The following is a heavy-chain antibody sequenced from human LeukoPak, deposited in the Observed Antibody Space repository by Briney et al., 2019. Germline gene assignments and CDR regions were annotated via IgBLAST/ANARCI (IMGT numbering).Heavy chain of an antibody. CDR3: ATEPRRKYLDY. V-gene: IGHV1-69*13. CDR1: GGTFSSST. Sequence: SVNVSCKASGGTFSSSTITWVRQAPGQGLEWLGGFVPGFGTANYAQKFQGRVTITADESTTIAYMQLSSLRSEDTAVYYCATEPRRKYLDYWGQGTLVTVSS. J-gene: IGHJ4*02. CDR2: FVPGFGTA.